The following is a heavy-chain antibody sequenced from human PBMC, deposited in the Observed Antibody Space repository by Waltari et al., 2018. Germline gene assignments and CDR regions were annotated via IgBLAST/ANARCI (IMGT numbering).Heavy chain of an antibody. Sequence: QITLKESGPTLVKPTQTLTLTCTFSGFSLSTSGVGVGWIRQPPGKALEWLALIYWNDDKRYSPSLKSRLTITKDTSKNQVVRTMTNMDPVDTATYYCAHTSPSTPYDYWGQGTLVTVSS. D-gene: IGHD2-2*01. J-gene: IGHJ4*02. CDR3: AHTSPSTPYDY. CDR2: IYWNDDK. CDR1: GFSLSTSGVG. V-gene: IGHV2-5*01.